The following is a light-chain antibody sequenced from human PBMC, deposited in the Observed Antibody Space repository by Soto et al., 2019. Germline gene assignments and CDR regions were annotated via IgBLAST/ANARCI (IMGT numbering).Light chain of an antibody. J-gene: IGLJ2*01. Sequence: QSVLTQPPSASGTPGQRVTISCSGSSSNIGSHTVNWYQQLPGTAPKLLMYSDNQRPSGVPDRFSGSKSGTSASLAISGLQSEDEADYYCAAWDDSLNGALFGGGTKVTVL. CDR2: SDN. CDR1: SSNIGSHT. V-gene: IGLV1-44*01. CDR3: AAWDDSLNGAL.